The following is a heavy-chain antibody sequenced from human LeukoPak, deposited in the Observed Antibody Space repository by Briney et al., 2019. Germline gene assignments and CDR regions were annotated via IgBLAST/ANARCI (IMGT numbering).Heavy chain of an antibody. V-gene: IGHV1-18*04. CDR2: ISAYNGNT. Sequence: ASVKVSCKASGYTFTSYGISWVRQAPGQGLEWMGWISAYNGNTNYAQKLQDRVTMTTDTSTSTAYMELRSLRSDDTAVYYCARDRGVYGDEYYYYGMDVWGKGTTVTVSS. D-gene: IGHD4-17*01. CDR3: ARDRGVYGDEYYYYGMDV. J-gene: IGHJ6*04. CDR1: GYTFTSYG.